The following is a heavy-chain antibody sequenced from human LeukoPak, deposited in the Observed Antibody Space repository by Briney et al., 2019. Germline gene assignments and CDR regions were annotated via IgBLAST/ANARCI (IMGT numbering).Heavy chain of an antibody. CDR3: ALRSDYYYYGMDV. Sequence: SETLSLTCTVSGGSISSYYWSWIRQPPGKGLEWIGYIYYSGSTNYNPSLKGRVTISVDTSKNQFSLKLSSVTAADTAVYYCALRSDYYYYGMDVWGQGTTVTVSS. CDR1: GGSISSYY. D-gene: IGHD3-16*02. V-gene: IGHV4-59*08. CDR2: IYYSGST. J-gene: IGHJ6*02.